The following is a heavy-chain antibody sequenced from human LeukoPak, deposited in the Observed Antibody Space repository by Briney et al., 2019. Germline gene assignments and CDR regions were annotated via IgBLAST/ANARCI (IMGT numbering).Heavy chain of an antibody. V-gene: IGHV4-59*01. CDR1: GVPITSYF. CDR2: IYYIGTT. D-gene: IGHD3-10*01. J-gene: IGHJ6*03. CDR3: AREGYGSGSSHFMDV. Sequence: PSETLSLTCTGSGVPITSYFWTWIRQAPGKGLEWIGYIYYIGTTNYNPSLNSRATMPVDMSKNQFSLKLTSVTAADTAVYYCAREGYGSGSSHFMDVWGTGTTVTVSS.